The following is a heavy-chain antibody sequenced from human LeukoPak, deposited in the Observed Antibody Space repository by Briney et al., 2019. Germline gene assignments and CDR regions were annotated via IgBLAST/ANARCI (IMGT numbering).Heavy chain of an antibody. CDR2: ISTYNGDT. CDR3: AGDPSNTSGWFPYFDY. CDR1: GFTFTKYA. D-gene: IGHD6-19*01. V-gene: IGHV1-18*01. Sequence: GASVKVSCKTSGFTFTKYAITWVRQAPGQGLEWMGWISTYNGDTKYAQKFQGRVTMTTYTSTSTAYMELRSLRSDDTAVYYCAGDPSNTSGWFPYFDYWGQGTLLTVSS. J-gene: IGHJ4*02.